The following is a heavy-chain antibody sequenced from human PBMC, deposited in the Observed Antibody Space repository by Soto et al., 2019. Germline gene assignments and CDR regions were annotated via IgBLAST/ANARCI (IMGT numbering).Heavy chain of an antibody. CDR1: GYTFMNYA. CDR2: ISPSTGDT. Sequence: QVQLVQSGAEVKEPGASVKLSCQASGYTFMNYAISWVRQAPGQGLEWMGWISPSTGDTDQAQNFQGRVTMTLDTYTNTANMELRTLRSDDSAVYYCARCYCSVGSCYTCWHFDLWGRGTLVTVSS. J-gene: IGHJ2*01. CDR3: ARCYCSVGSCYTCWHFDL. V-gene: IGHV1-18*01. D-gene: IGHD2-15*01.